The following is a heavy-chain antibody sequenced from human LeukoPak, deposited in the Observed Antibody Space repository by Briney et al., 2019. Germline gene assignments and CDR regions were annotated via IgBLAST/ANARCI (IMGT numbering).Heavy chain of an antibody. CDR2: IYSGGST. CDR1: GFTVSSNY. J-gene: IGHJ4*02. V-gene: IGHV3-53*01. D-gene: IGHD6-19*01. CDR3: ARSPDPGYSSGYTPEDYYFDY. Sequence: GGSLRLSCAASGFTVSSNYMSWVRQAPGKGLESVSVIYSGGSTYYADSVKGRFTISRDNSKNTLYLQMNSLRAEDTAVYYCARSPDPGYSSGYTPEDYYFDYWGQGTLVTVSS.